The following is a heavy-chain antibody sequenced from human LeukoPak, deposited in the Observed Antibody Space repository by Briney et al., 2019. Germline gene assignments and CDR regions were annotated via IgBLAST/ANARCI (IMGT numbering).Heavy chain of an antibody. CDR1: GGSISSGGYY. J-gene: IGHJ3*02. CDR2: IYYSGST. Sequence: SETLSLTCTVSGGSISSGGYYWGWIRQPPGKGLEWIVNIYYSGSTNYNPSLKSRVTISVDTSKDQFSLKLRSVTAADTAVYYCARAYCNGADCDAFDIWGQGTMVTVSS. CDR3: ARAYCNGADCDAFDI. V-gene: IGHV4-61*08. D-gene: IGHD2-15*01.